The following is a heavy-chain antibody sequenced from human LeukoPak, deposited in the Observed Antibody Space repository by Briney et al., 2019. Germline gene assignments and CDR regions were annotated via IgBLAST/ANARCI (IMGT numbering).Heavy chain of an antibody. Sequence: ASVTVSCTASGYTFTSYDFNWVRQATGQRPEWMGWMSPNSGDTGYAQKFQDRVTMTRNTSISTAYMELSSLRSDDTAVYYCARDLAGIVGVTAWFDPWGQGTLVTVSS. J-gene: IGHJ5*02. CDR2: MSPNSGDT. CDR1: GYTFTSYD. D-gene: IGHD1-26*01. CDR3: ARDLAGIVGVTAWFDP. V-gene: IGHV1-8*01.